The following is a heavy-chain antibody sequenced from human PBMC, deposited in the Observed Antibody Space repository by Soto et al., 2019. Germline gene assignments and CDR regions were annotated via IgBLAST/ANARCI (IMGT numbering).Heavy chain of an antibody. CDR1: GFTFENYA. V-gene: IGHV3-23*01. J-gene: IGHJ4*02. D-gene: IGHD6-13*01. Sequence: PGGSLRISCVASGFTFENYAMSWVRQAPGKGLEWVSVISGSVGSTYYADSVKGRFTITRDNSKNTLYLQMNSLRAEDTAVYYCAKAGGAAGTVDYFDYWGQGTLVTVSS. CDR2: ISGSVGST. CDR3: AKAGGAAGTVDYFDY.